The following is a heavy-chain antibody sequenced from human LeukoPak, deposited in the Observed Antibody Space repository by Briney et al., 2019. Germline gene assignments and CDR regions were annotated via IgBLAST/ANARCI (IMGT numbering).Heavy chain of an antibody. V-gene: IGHV3-23*01. J-gene: IGHJ4*02. CDR1: GFTFSSYA. D-gene: IGHD3-16*01. CDR3: AKSPYIASHIDFDY. Sequence: GGSLRLSCAASGFTFSSYAMSWVRQAPEKGLEWVSTVSGSGDSTWYADSVKGRFTISRDNSKSTLYLQMNSLRAEDTAVYYCAKSPYIASHIDFDYWGQGTLVTVSS. CDR2: VSGSGDST.